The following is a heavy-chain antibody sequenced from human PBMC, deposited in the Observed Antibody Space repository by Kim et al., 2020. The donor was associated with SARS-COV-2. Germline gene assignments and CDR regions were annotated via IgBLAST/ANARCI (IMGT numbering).Heavy chain of an antibody. CDR3: ARGRSSGWFDY. Sequence: TNYAKKFQGRVTMTRDTSISTAYMELSRLRSDDTAVYYCARGRSSGWFDYWGQGTLVTVSS. V-gene: IGHV1-2*02. J-gene: IGHJ4*02. D-gene: IGHD6-19*01. CDR2: T.